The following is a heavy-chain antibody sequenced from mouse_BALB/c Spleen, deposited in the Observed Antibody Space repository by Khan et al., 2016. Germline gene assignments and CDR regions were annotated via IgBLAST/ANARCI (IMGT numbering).Heavy chain of an antibody. V-gene: IGHV5-2*01. CDR1: EYEFPSHD. D-gene: IGHD1-1*01. J-gene: IGHJ3*01. CDR2: INSAGNDT. Sequence: EVELVESGGGLVQPGESLKLSCESNEYEFPSHDMSWVRKTPEKRLELVAAINSAGNDTYYPDTMERRFIISRDNTQKTLYLQINSLSSENTALYYCTRHYYGSSFWFAYWGQGTLVTVSA. CDR3: TRHYYGSSFWFAY.